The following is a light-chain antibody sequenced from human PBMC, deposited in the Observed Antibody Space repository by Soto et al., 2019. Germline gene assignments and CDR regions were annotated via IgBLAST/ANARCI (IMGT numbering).Light chain of an antibody. CDR3: QQSSTTLYT. CDR1: QSISIN. CDR2: AAS. Sequence: DIQMTQSPSSLSASVGDRDTITCRASQSISINLSWYQQKPGKAPQLLIYAASSLQSGVPSRFSGGGSGTDFTLTITSLQPEDFAFYYCQQSSTTLYTFGQGTNLEIK. J-gene: IGKJ2*01. V-gene: IGKV1-39*01.